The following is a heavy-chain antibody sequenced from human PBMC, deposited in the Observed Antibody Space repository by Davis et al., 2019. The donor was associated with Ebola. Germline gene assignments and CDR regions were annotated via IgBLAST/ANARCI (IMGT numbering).Heavy chain of an antibody. D-gene: IGHD6-6*01. CDR2: IYHSGST. Sequence: SETLSLTCAVSGGSISSSNWWSWVRQPPGKGLEWIGEIYHSGSTNYNPSLKSRVTISVDTSKNQFSLKLSSVTAADTAVYYCTRDVVSGGRRYFDYWGQGTLVTVSS. V-gene: IGHV4-4*02. CDR3: TRDVVSGGRRYFDY. J-gene: IGHJ4*02. CDR1: GGSISSSNW.